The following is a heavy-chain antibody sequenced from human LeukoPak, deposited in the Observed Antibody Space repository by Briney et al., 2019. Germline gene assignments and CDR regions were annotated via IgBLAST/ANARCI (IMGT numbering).Heavy chain of an antibody. CDR3: ARGGPLLWFGERYGLDY. Sequence: PGRSLRLSCAASGFSFDTYAMHWVRQAPGQGLEWVALIWHDGSHKFYSNSVRGQFTISRDNSKNTVYLQMNNLRPDDTAVYYCARGGPLLWFGERYGLDYWGQGTLVTVSS. CDR1: GFSFDTYA. CDR2: IWHDGSHK. V-gene: IGHV3-33*01. J-gene: IGHJ4*02. D-gene: IGHD3-10*01.